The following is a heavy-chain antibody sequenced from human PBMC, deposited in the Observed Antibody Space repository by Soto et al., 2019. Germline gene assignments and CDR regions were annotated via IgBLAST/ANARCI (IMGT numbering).Heavy chain of an antibody. D-gene: IGHD3-3*01. V-gene: IGHV1-69*01. CDR1: GGSFGNSA. Sequence: QVLLVQSGAEVKKPGFSVKISCKASGGSFGNSAIKWVRQTPGQGLEWLGGFIPVYRTLNYAQKFQGRVTIPADESTDTSYMTLRSLASKDASVYYCATGVIWIGYFTVDSWGQGTRVTVSS. CDR2: FIPVYRTL. J-gene: IGHJ4*02. CDR3: ATGVIWIGYFTVDS.